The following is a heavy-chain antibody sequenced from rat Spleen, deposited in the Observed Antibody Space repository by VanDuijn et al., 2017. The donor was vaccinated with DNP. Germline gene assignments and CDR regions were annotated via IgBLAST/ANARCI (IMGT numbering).Heavy chain of an antibody. Sequence: EVQLVESGGGLVQPGRSLKLSCAASGFTFSDYYMAWVRQAPAKGLEWVATISYNGGTPYYRDSVKGRFTISRDNAKSTLYLQMDSLRSEDTATYYCARHRTIMPYYYVMDAWGQGASVTVSS. CDR1: GFTFSDYY. J-gene: IGHJ4*01. D-gene: IGHD1-12*01. CDR2: ISYNGGTP. V-gene: IGHV5-7*01. CDR3: ARHRTIMPYYYVMDA.